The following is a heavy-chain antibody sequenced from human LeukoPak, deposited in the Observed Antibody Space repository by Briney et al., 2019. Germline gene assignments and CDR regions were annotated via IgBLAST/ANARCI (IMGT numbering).Heavy chain of an antibody. D-gene: IGHD3-16*02. CDR1: GYTFTDYY. J-gene: IGHJ4*02. CDR2: INPHSGGT. Sequence: ASVKVSCKASGYTFTDYYMHWVRQAPGQGLEWMGWINPHSGGTDHAQKFQGRVTMTRDTSISTAYMELSRLRSDDTAVYYCARGTQNMITFGGVIVNWGQGTLVTVSS. CDR3: ARGTQNMITFGGVIVN. V-gene: IGHV1-2*02.